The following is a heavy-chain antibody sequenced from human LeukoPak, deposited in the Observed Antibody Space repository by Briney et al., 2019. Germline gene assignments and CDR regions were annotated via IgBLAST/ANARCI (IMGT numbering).Heavy chain of an antibody. CDR1: GGSISSYY. Sequence: PSETLSLTCTVSGGSISSYYWSWIRQPPGKGLEWIGYIYYSGSTNYNPSLKSRVTISVDTSKNQFSLKLSSVTAADTAVYYCARACPEIDYDFWSGYYNWFDPWGQGTLVTVSS. V-gene: IGHV4-59*01. J-gene: IGHJ5*02. D-gene: IGHD3-3*01. CDR2: IYYSGST. CDR3: ARACPEIDYDFWSGYYNWFDP.